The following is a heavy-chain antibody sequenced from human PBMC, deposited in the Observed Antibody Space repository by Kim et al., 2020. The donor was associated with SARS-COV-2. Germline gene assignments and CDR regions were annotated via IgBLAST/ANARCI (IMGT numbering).Heavy chain of an antibody. CDR2: IYYSWST. CDR3: ARAITIFGVVISYFDY. Sequence: SETLSLTCTVSGGSISSGGYYWSWIRQHPGKGLEWIGYIYYSWSTYYNPSLKSRVTISVDTSKNQFSLKLSSVTAADTAVYYCARAITIFGVVISYFDYWGQGTLVTVSS. CDR1: GGSISSGGYY. J-gene: IGHJ4*02. D-gene: IGHD3-3*01. V-gene: IGHV4-31*03.